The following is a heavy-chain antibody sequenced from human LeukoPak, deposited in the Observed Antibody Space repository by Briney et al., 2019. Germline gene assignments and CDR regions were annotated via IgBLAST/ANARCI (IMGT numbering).Heavy chain of an antibody. D-gene: IGHD2-15*01. CDR3: AKISWDGRGTFY. J-gene: IGHJ4*02. Sequence: PGGSLRLSCAASGFTFSTYSMSWVRQAPGKGLEWVSAIRGGGENTYYADSKKGRFTISRDNSKGTLSLQMNSLRAEDTAVYYCAKISWDGRGTFYWGQGTLVTVSS. CDR2: IRGGGENT. CDR1: GFTFSTYS. V-gene: IGHV3-23*01.